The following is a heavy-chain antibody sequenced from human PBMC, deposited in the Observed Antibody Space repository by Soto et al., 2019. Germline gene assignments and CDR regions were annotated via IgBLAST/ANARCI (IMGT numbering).Heavy chain of an antibody. J-gene: IGHJ4*01. CDR2: VRAYNGER. D-gene: IGHD6-6*01. V-gene: IGHV1-18*01. CDR1: GYTFTNYG. Sequence: QVQLVQSGAEVKKPGASVKVSCKASGYTFTNYGINWVRQAPGQGLEWLDWVRAYNGERRYAQRVQARVIMTTDTSTSTAYMELRRLRFDDTAVYYCSRGTSIPASGDYWGQGTLVTVSS. CDR3: SRGTSIPASGDY.